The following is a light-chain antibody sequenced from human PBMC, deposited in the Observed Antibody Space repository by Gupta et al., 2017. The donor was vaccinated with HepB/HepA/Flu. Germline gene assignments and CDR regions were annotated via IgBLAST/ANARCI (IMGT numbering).Light chain of an antibody. CDR1: SSDVGGYDY. V-gene: IGLV2-14*01. Sequence: QSALTQPASVSGSPGPSITISCTASSSDVGGYDYVSWYQQHPGKVPKLMIYDVSNRPAGVSNRFSASKSGNTASLTISGLQAEDEADYYCSAYTSGSTVVFGGGTKLTVL. J-gene: IGLJ2*01. CDR2: DVS. CDR3: SAYTSGSTVV.